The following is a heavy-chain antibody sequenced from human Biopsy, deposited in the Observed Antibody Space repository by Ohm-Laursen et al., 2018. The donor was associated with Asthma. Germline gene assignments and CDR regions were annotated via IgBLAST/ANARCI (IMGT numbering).Heavy chain of an antibody. J-gene: IGHJ4*02. D-gene: IGHD2-2*01. CDR3: ARKAGSCISRTCYSLDF. Sequence: SSVKVPCKSLGGTFNTYVIGWVRQAPGQGLEWMVGINSVFGTTTYPQKFQDRVTITADDSTSTVYMELSSLRSEDTAVYYCARKAGSCISRTCYSLDFWGQGTLVTVSS. CDR1: GGTFNTYV. CDR2: INSVFGTT. V-gene: IGHV1-69*01.